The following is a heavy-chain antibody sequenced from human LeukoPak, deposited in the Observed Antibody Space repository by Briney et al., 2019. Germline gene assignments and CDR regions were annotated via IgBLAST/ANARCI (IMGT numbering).Heavy chain of an antibody. CDR3: ARGGSTSYYYYYYYMDV. CDR2: INPSGGST. J-gene: IGHJ6*03. Sequence: GASVKVTCKASGYTFTSYYMHWVRQAPGQGLEWMGIINPSGGSTSYAQKFQGRVTMTRDTSTSTVYMELSSLRSEDTAVYYCARGGSTSYYYYYYYMDVWGKGTTVTVSS. V-gene: IGHV1-46*01. D-gene: IGHD2-2*01. CDR1: GYTFTSYY.